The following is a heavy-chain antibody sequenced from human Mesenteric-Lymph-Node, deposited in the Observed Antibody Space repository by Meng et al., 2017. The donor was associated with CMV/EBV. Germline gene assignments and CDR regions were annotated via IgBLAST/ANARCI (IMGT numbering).Heavy chain of an antibody. V-gene: IGHV4-34*01. CDR2: INHSGST. CDR1: GGSFSGYY. Sequence: VRLHLCGDGLLRPLESLFLICAVYGGSFSGYYWSWIRQPPGKGLEWIGEINHSGSTNYNPSLKSRVTISVDTSKNQFSLKLSSVTAADTAVYYCARHQRWLKSEGGFNYWGQGTLVTVSS. CDR3: ARHQRWLKSEGGFNY. J-gene: IGHJ4*02. D-gene: IGHD4-23*01.